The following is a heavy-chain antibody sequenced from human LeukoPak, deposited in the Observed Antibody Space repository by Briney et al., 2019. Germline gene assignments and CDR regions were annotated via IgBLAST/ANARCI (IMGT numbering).Heavy chain of an antibody. J-gene: IGHJ4*02. V-gene: IGHV3-21*01. CDR3: ATETNGRHYDY. D-gene: IGHD1-14*01. CDR2: ISSGSSYI. Sequence: PGGSLRLSCAASGFTFNTYSMNRVSQAPGKGLEWVSSISSGSSYIYYVDSVKGRFTISRDNAKNSLYLQMDSLRAEDTAVYYCATETNGRHYDYWGQGTLLTVSS. CDR1: GFTFNTYS.